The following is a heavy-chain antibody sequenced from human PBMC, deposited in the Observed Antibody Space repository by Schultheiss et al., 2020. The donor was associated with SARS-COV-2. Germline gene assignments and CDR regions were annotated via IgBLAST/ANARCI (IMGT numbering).Heavy chain of an antibody. J-gene: IGHJ6*03. CDR3: ARVVQLPQPPYYYYYYMDV. CDR1: GGSISSYC. Sequence: SQTLSLTCTVSGGSISSYCWSWIRQPPGKGLEWMGYISYNGSTNYNPSLKSRVTISVDTSKNQFSLKLSSVTAADTAVYYCARVVQLPQPPYYYYYYMDVWGKGTTVTVSS. V-gene: IGHV4-59*01. CDR2: ISYNGST. D-gene: IGHD5-18*01.